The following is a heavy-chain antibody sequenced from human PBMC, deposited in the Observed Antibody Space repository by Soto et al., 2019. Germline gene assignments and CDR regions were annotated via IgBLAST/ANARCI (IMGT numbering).Heavy chain of an antibody. Sequence: ASVKVSCKASGYTFTSYDINWVRQATGQGLEWMGWMNPNSGNTGYAQKFQGRVTMTRNTSISTAYMELSSLRSEDTAVYYCARGGYSYGAYYYYYMDVWGEGTTVTVSS. CDR3: ARGGYSYGAYYYYYMDV. CDR1: GYTFTSYD. J-gene: IGHJ6*03. CDR2: MNPNSGNT. V-gene: IGHV1-8*01. D-gene: IGHD5-18*01.